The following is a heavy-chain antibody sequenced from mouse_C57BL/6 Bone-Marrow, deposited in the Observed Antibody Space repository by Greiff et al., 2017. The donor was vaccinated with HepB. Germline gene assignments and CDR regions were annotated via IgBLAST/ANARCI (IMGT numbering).Heavy chain of an antibody. D-gene: IGHD2-3*01. CDR1: GYTFTSYW. CDR3: ARWWYDGYPYYYAMDY. J-gene: IGHJ4*01. CDR2: IDPSDSYT. V-gene: IGHV1-69*02. Sequence: QVQLQQSGAELVKPGASVKLSCKASGYTFTSYWMHWVKQRPGRGLEWIGRIDPSDSYTNYNQKFKGKATLTVDTSSSTAYMQLSSLTSEDSAVYYCARWWYDGYPYYYAMDYWGQGTSVTVSS.